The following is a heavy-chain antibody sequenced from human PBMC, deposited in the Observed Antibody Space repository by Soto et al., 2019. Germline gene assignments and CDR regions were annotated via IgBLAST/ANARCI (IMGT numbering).Heavy chain of an antibody. CDR3: ARYDSSGYYWPYYYYGMDV. J-gene: IGHJ6*02. CDR1: GFTFSTYS. V-gene: IGHV3-21*01. Sequence: EVQLVESGGGLVKPGGSLRLSCAASGFTFSTYSMNWVRQAPGKGLEWVSSISSSSSYIYYADSVKGRFTISRDNAKSSLYLQMNSLRAEDTAVYYCARYDSSGYYWPYYYYGMDVWGQGTTVTVSS. D-gene: IGHD3-22*01. CDR2: ISSSSSYI.